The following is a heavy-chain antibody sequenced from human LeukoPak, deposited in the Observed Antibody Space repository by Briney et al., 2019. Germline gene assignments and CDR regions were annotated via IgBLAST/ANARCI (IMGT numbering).Heavy chain of an antibody. V-gene: IGHV3-21*01. D-gene: IGHD6-19*01. Sequence: PGGSLRLSCAASGFTFSSYSMNWVRQAPGKGLEWVSSISSSSSYIYYADSVKGRFTISRDNAKNSLYLQMNSLRAEDTAVHYCAREIGIAVAGTWFYYYYGMDVWGQGTTVTVSS. CDR1: GFTFSSYS. CDR3: AREIGIAVAGTWFYYYYGMDV. CDR2: ISSSSSYI. J-gene: IGHJ6*02.